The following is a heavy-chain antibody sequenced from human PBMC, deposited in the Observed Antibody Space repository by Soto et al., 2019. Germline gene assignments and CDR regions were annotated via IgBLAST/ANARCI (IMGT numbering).Heavy chain of an antibody. V-gene: IGHV4-31*03. CDR1: GDSVNSGGYY. J-gene: IGHJ4*01. CDR2: VYYSGNT. Sequence: QVRLQESGPGLVKPSQTLSLSCTVSGDSVNSGGYYWTWIRQVPGKGLEWIGYVYYSGNTYYNPSIKSRVAISLDTPENHFSLRLSSVTAADTAVYYCAGGDAWRVIFAHWGHGTPVTVSS. CDR3: AGGDAWRVIFAH. D-gene: IGHD3-10*01.